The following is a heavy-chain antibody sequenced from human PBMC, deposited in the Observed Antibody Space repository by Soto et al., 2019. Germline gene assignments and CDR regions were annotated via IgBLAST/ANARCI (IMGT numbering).Heavy chain of an antibody. CDR1: GGSIGSYY. V-gene: IGHV4-59*08. CDR3: ARGGWRQIDY. D-gene: IGHD3-3*01. CDR2: IYYSGST. J-gene: IGHJ4*02. Sequence: QVQLQESGPGLVKPSETLSLTCSVSGGSIGSYYWSWIRQPPGKGLEWLGCIYYSGSTNYNPSPKRRATISVDTPKNQFSLKLSAVAAADTAVYYCARGGWRQIDYWGQGTLVTVSS.